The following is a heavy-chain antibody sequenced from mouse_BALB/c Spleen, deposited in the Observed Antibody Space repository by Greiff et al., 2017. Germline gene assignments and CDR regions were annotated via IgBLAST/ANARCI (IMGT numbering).Heavy chain of an antibody. J-gene: IGHJ1*01. Sequence: EVQLVESGGGLVKPGGSLKLSCAASGFTFSSYAMSWVRQTPEKRLEWVASISSGGSTYYPDSVKGRFTISRDNARNILYLQMSSLRSEDTAMYYCAIVLDGYYWYFDVWGAGTTVTVSS. V-gene: IGHV5-6-5*01. D-gene: IGHD2-3*01. CDR1: GFTFSSYA. CDR2: ISSGGST. CDR3: AIVLDGYYWYFDV.